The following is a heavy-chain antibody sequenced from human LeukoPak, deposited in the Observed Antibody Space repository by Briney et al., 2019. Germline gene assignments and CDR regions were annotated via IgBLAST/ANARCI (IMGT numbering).Heavy chain of an antibody. CDR2: ISGSGGST. Sequence: GGSLRLSCAASGFTFSSYAMSWARQAPGKGLEWVSAISGSGGSTYYADSVKGRFTISRDNSKNTLYLQMNSLRAEDTAVYYCAKRMYYYDSSGYYRWDAFDIWGQGTMVTVSS. D-gene: IGHD3-22*01. CDR3: AKRMYYYDSSGYYRWDAFDI. V-gene: IGHV3-23*01. CDR1: GFTFSSYA. J-gene: IGHJ3*02.